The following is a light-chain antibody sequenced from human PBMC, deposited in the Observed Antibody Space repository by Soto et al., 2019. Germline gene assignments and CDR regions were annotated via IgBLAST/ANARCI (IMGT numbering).Light chain of an antibody. J-gene: IGKJ4*01. CDR1: QSVGIK. CDR2: GAS. V-gene: IGKV3-15*01. CDR3: QQYEDWPLT. Sequence: EIVMTKSPATLSESPGERATLSCRASQSVGIKLAWYQQRPGQSPRLLIYGASTRATGIPARFSGSGSGTEFTLTISSLQSEDFEVYYCQQYEDWPLTFGGGAKVEIK.